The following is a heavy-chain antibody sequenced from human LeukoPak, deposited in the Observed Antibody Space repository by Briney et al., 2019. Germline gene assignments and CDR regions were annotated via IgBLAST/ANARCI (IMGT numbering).Heavy chain of an antibody. CDR1: GYTFTSYY. V-gene: IGHV1-8*02. CDR2: MNPNSGNT. Sequence: GASVKVSCKASGYTFTSYYMHWVRQATGQGLEWMGWMNPNSGNTGYAQKFQGRVTMTRNTSISTAYMELSSLRSEDTAVYYCARGRRYYYDSSGYSEANWFDPWGQGTLVTVSS. CDR3: ARGRRYYYDSSGYSEANWFDP. J-gene: IGHJ5*02. D-gene: IGHD3-22*01.